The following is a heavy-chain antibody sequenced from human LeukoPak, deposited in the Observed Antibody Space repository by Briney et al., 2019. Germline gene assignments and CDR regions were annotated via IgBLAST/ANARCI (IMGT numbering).Heavy chain of an antibody. CDR3: ARERLPPLDAFDI. CDR2: IYYSGST. Sequence: SETLSLTCTVSGGSISIYYWSWIRQPPGKGLEWIGYIYYSGSTNYNPSLKSRVTISVDTSKNQFSLKLSSVTAADTAVYYCARERLPPLDAFDIWGQGTMVTASS. J-gene: IGHJ3*02. CDR1: GGSISIYY. V-gene: IGHV4-59*01.